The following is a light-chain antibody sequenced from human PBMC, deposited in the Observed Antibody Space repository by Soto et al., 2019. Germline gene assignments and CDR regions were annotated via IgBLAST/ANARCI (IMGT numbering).Light chain of an antibody. Sequence: EILMTQSPTTRSMSPGERGTLSCRASQDIISNLPWYQQKPGQTPRLLIHGASTRATGIPARFSGSGSGTRFTLTIASLQSEDFAVYYCQQYDNWPRTFGQGSKVDIK. V-gene: IGKV3-15*01. CDR3: QQYDNWPRT. CDR1: QDIISN. CDR2: GAS. J-gene: IGKJ1*01.